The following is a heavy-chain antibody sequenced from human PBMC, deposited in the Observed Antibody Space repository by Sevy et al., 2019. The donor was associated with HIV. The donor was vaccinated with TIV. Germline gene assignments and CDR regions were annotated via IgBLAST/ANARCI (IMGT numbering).Heavy chain of an antibody. CDR1: GGSVSISTYY. CDR3: ARHPITLLRGVLYGMDV. V-gene: IGHV4-61*10. CDR2: IYASGST. J-gene: IGHJ6*02. Sequence: SETLSLTCTVSGGSVSISTYYWTWIRQPAGKGLEWIGHIYASGSTNYNPSLKSRVTMSVDTSKNNFSLKLSFVTGADTAVYYCARHPITLLRGVLYGMDVWGQGTTVTVSS. D-gene: IGHD3-10*01.